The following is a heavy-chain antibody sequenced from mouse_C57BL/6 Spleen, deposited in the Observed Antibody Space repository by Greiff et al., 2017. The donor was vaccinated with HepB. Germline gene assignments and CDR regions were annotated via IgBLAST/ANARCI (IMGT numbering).Heavy chain of an antibody. CDR1: GYTFTSYW. CDR2: IDPSDSYT. D-gene: IGHD1-1*01. J-gene: IGHJ2*01. V-gene: IGHV1-69*01. CDR3: ARDLITTVVADFDY. Sequence: QVQLKQPGAELVMPGASVKLSCKASGYTFTSYWMHWVKQRPGQGLEWIGEIDPSDSYTNYNQKFKGKSTLTVDKSSSTAYMQLSSLTSEDSAVYYCARDLITTVVADFDYWGQGTTLTVSS.